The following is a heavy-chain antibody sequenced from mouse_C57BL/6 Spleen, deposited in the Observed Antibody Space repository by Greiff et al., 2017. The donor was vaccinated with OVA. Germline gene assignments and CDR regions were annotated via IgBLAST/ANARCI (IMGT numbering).Heavy chain of an antibody. J-gene: IGHJ4*01. V-gene: IGHV1-64*01. CDR3: ARSAQATAMDY. D-gene: IGHD3-2*02. Sequence: QVQLQQPGAELVKPGASVKLSCKASGYTFTSYWMHWVKQRPGQGLEWIGMIHPNSGSTNYNEKFKSKATLTVDKSSSTAYMQLSSLTSEDSAVYYCARSAQATAMDYWGQGTSVTVSS. CDR1: GYTFTSYW. CDR2: IHPNSGST.